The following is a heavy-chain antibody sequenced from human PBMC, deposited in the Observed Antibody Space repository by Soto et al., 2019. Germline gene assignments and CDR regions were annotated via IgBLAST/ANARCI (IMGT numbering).Heavy chain of an antibody. CDR3: ARDPWGGYSYGELDY. D-gene: IGHD5-18*01. J-gene: IGHJ4*02. Sequence: QVQLVQSGAEVKKPGASVKVSCKASGYTFTSYGISWVRQAPGQGLEWMGWISAYNGNTNYAQQLQGRVTMTTDTSTSTAYMELRSLRSDDTAVYYCARDPWGGYSYGELDYWGQGTLVTVSS. CDR1: GYTFTSYG. CDR2: ISAYNGNT. V-gene: IGHV1-18*04.